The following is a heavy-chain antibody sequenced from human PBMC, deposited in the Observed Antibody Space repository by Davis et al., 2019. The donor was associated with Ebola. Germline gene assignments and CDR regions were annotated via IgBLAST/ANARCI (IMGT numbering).Heavy chain of an antibody. D-gene: IGHD3-10*01. J-gene: IGHJ6*02. CDR1: GFTFSSYD. Sequence: GGSLRLSCVASGFTFSSYDMHWVRQAPGKGLEWVSSISSSSSYIYYTDSVKGRFTISRDNAKNSLYLQMNSLRAEDTAVYYCAREGTMVRGVLYYYYGMDVWGQGTTVTVSS. V-gene: IGHV3-21*01. CDR2: ISSSSSYI. CDR3: AREGTMVRGVLYYYYGMDV.